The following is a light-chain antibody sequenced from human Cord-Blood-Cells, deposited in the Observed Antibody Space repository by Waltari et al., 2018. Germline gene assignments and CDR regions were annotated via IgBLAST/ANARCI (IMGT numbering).Light chain of an antibody. CDR1: QSVSSSY. CDR2: GES. J-gene: IGKJ1*01. CDR3: QQYGSSPT. V-gene: IGKV3-20*01. Sequence: EIVVTPSPGTLSLSPGERATLSCRASQSVSSSYLAWYQQKPGQAPRLLIYGESSRATGIPDRFSGSGSGTDFTLTISRLEPEDFAVYYCQQYGSSPTFGQGTKVEIK.